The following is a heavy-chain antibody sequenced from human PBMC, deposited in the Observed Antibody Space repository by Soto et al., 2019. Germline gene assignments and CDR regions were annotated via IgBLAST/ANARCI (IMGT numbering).Heavy chain of an antibody. CDR1: GYTFTSYA. Sequence: QVQLVQSGAEVKKPGASVKVSCKASGYTFTSYAMHWVRQAPGQRLEWMGWINAGNGNTKYSQKLQGRVTMTTDTSTSTAYMELRSLRSDDTAVYYCARDGYSSGWQLDYWGQGTLVTVSS. V-gene: IGHV1-3*01. CDR3: ARDGYSSGWQLDY. J-gene: IGHJ4*02. D-gene: IGHD6-19*01. CDR2: INAGNGNT.